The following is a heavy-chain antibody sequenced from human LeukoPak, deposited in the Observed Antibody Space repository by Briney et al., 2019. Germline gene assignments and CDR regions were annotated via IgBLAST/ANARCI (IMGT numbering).Heavy chain of an antibody. CDR3: AKEEYSSSTTDFDY. CDR2: IKTKADNYVT. CDR1: GFAFSCSA. D-gene: IGHD6-6*01. J-gene: IGHJ4*02. V-gene: IGHV3-73*01. Sequence: GSLRLSCAASGFAFSCSAMHWVRQTSDKGLEWVGRIKTKADNYVTANAASVKGRFTVSRDDSKNTAYLQMNSLKTEDTAVYYCAKEEYSSSTTDFDYWGQGTLVTVSS.